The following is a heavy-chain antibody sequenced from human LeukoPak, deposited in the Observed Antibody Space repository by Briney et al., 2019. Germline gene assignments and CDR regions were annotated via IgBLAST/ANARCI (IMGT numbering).Heavy chain of an antibody. J-gene: IGHJ6*02. V-gene: IGHV3-23*01. CDR2: ISGSGGST. Sequence: GGSLRLSCAASGFTFSSYAMSWVRQAPGKGLEWVSAISGSGGSTYYADSVKGRFTISRDNSKNTLYLQMNSLRAEDTAVYYCAKREMYDILTGYYFGMDVWGQGTTVTVSS. CDR1: GFTFSSYA. CDR3: AKREMYDILTGYYFGMDV. D-gene: IGHD3-9*01.